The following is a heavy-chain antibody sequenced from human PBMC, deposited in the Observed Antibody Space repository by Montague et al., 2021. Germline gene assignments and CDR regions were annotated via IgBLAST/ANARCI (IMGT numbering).Heavy chain of an antibody. CDR3: ARATTVTYGWDAFDI. Sequence: QSGAEVKKPGESLKISCKGSGYSFTSYWIGWARQMPGEGLEWMGTVYPGDSDNRYSPSFQGQVTISADKSISTAYLQWSSLKASDTAMYYCARATTVTYGWDAFDIWGQGTLVIVSS. D-gene: IGHD4-17*01. CDR2: VYPGDSDN. V-gene: IGHV5-51*01. J-gene: IGHJ3*02. CDR1: GYSFTSYW.